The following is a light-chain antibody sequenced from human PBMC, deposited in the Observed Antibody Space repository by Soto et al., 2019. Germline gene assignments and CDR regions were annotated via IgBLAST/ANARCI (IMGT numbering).Light chain of an antibody. J-gene: IGLJ2*01. V-gene: IGLV1-40*01. CDR1: SSNIGSFYD. CDR2: GDN. CDR3: QSYDNSLNHVV. Sequence: QSVLTQPPSVSGAPGQRVTIPCTGSSSNIGSFYDVHWYQQLPGTVPKLLIYGDNNRPSGVPDRFSGSKSGTAASLAITGLQADAGAESYCQSYDNSLNHVVFGGGTKLTVL.